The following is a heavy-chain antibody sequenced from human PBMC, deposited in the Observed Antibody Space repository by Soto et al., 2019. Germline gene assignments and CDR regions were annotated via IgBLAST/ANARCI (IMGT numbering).Heavy chain of an antibody. Sequence: QVQLVQSGAEVKKPGSSVKVSCKASGGTFSSYAISWVRQAPGQGLEWMGGIIPNFGTANYAQKFQGRVTITADESTSTDYMELSSLRSEDTAVYYCARDPPPYCSGGSCYSGDFDYWGQGTLVTVSS. V-gene: IGHV1-69*01. J-gene: IGHJ4*02. CDR1: GGTFSSYA. CDR3: ARDPPPYCSGGSCYSGDFDY. CDR2: IIPNFGTA. D-gene: IGHD2-15*01.